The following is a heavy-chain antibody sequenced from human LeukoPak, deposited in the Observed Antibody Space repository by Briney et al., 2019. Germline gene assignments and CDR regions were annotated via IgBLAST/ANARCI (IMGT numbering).Heavy chain of an antibody. V-gene: IGHV3-74*01. Sequence: QPGGSLRLSCAASGFPFSNYWMHWVRQAPGKGPVWVSRMNSDGSSTSYADSVKGRFTISRDNAKNTLYLQMNSLRAEDAAVYYCATVSRSSGRGYFDYWGPGTLVTVSS. J-gene: IGHJ4*02. CDR1: GFPFSNYW. CDR3: ATVSRSSGRGYFDY. CDR2: MNSDGSST. D-gene: IGHD6-19*01.